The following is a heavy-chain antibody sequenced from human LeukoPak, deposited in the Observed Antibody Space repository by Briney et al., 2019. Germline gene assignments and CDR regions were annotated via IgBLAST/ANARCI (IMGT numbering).Heavy chain of an antibody. CDR3: AKGLVGGASFDY. J-gene: IGHJ4*02. D-gene: IGHD1-26*01. CDR2: ISGSGGST. CDR1: GFTFSSYA. V-gene: IGHV3-23*01. Sequence: GGSLRLSCAASGFTFSSYAMNWVRQAPGRGLEWVSGISGSGGSTYYADSVKGRFTISRDNSKNTLYLQMNSLRAEDTAVYYCAKGLVGGASFDYWGQGTLVTVSS.